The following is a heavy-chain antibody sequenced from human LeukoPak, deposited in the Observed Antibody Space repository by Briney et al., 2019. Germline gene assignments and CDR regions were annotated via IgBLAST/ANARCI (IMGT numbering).Heavy chain of an antibody. D-gene: IGHD6-19*01. CDR1: GGSISSSSYY. CDR3: ARGGSGWYYDY. CDR2: IYYSGST. J-gene: IGHJ4*02. V-gene: IGHV4-39*07. Sequence: SETLSLTCTVSGGSISSSSYYWGWIRQPPGKGLEWIGSIYYSGSTYYNPSLKSRVTISVDTSKNQFSLKLSSVTAADTAVYYCARGGSGWYYDYWGQGTLVTVSS.